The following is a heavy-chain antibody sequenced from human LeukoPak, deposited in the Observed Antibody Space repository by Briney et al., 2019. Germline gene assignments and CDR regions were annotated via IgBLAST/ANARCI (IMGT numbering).Heavy chain of an antibody. CDR1: GLTFSGSD. J-gene: IGHJ3*02. D-gene: IGHD6-19*01. V-gene: IGHV3-73*01. Sequence: GGSLRLSXTASGLTFSGSDMHWVRQASGKGLEWVGRIRSKTNNYATAYAASVRGRFTISRDDSKNTAYLQMNSLKTEGTAIYYCTRVYSSAYGSFDIWGQGTMVTVSS. CDR3: TRVYSSAYGSFDI. CDR2: IRSKTNNYAT.